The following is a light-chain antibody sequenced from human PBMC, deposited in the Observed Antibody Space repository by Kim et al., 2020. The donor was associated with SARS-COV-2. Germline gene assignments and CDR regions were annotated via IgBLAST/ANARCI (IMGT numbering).Light chain of an antibody. Sequence: LSPGERATLSCRASQSVTGELAWYQQKPGQPPRLLIYDASDRATGIPARFSGSGSGTDFTLTISSLEPGDTAVYYCQQRSRWPITFGQGTRLGIK. V-gene: IGKV3-11*01. CDR1: QSVTGE. J-gene: IGKJ5*01. CDR3: QQRSRWPIT. CDR2: DAS.